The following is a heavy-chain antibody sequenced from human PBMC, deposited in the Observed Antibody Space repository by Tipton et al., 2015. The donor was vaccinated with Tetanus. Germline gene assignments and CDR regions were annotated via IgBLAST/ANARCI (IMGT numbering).Heavy chain of an antibody. D-gene: IGHD3-3*01. CDR3: ARRGDFLSGILYYFDY. Sequence: TLSLTCVVSGGSISSNRFYWGWIRHHPGRGLEWIASISNSGTSYNNPSLKSRVTMSVDTSRNRFSLNLSSVTAADTAVYYCARRGDFLSGILYYFDYWGQGALVTVSS. J-gene: IGHJ4*02. CDR2: ISNSGTS. CDR1: GGSISSNRFY. V-gene: IGHV4-39*01.